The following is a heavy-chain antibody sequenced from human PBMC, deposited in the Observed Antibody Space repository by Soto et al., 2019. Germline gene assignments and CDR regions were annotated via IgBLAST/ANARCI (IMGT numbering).Heavy chain of an antibody. V-gene: IGHV4-30-2*01. CDR1: GGSISSGGYS. CDR2: IYPSGST. CDR3: ARVPSP. J-gene: IGHJ5*02. Sequence: QLQLQESGSGLVKPSQTLSLTCAVSGGSISSGGYSWSWVRQPPGKRLEWIGYIYPSGSTYYTPSLKRRVTITVDRATNQFSLKLRSVTAADTAVYYCARVPSPWGEGTLVTVYS.